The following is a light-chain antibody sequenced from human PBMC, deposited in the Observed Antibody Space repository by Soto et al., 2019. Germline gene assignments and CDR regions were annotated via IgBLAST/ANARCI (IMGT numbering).Light chain of an antibody. V-gene: IGLV2-11*01. CDR2: DVS. J-gene: IGLJ3*02. CDR1: SSDVGGHNL. Sequence: QSALTQPRSVSGSPGQSVTISCTGTSSDVGGHNLVSWYQQHPGKAPKLVIYDVSKWPSGVPDRFSGSKSGNTASLTISGLEAEDEADYYWCSYAGSSLWVFGGGTKLTVL. CDR3: CSYAGSSLWV.